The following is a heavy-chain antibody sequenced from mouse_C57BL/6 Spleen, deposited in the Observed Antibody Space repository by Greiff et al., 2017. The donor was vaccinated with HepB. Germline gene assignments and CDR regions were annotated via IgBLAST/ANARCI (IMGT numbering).Heavy chain of an antibody. CDR2: IYIGNGYT. CDR3: ARSTVVAHWYFDV. CDR1: GYTFTSYG. J-gene: IGHJ1*03. D-gene: IGHD1-1*01. V-gene: IGHV1-58*01. Sequence: VQVVESGAELVRPGSSVKMSCKTSGYTFTSYGINWVKQRPGQGLEWIGYIYIGNGYTEYNEKFKGKATLTSDTSSSTAYMQLSSLTSEDSAIYFCARSTVVAHWYFDVWGTGTTVTVSS.